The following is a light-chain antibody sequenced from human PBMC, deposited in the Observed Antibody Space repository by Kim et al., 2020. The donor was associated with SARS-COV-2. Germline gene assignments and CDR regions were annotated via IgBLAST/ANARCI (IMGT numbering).Light chain of an antibody. CDR1: SLKYYY. V-gene: IGLV3-19*01. Sequence: GQTVRITCQGGSLKYYYASWYQQKSGRAPRLVIYGKNPRPSGIPDRFSSSTSGDTASLTINGAQAEDEADYFCSSRDTIDNRPFYVFGTGTKVTVL. J-gene: IGLJ1*01. CDR3: SSRDTIDNRPFYV. CDR2: GKN.